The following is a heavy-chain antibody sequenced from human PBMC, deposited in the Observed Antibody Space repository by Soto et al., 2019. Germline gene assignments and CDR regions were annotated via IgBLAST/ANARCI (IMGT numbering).Heavy chain of an antibody. V-gene: IGHV1-69*01. CDR1: GGTFSSYA. Sequence: QVQLVQSGAEVKKPGSSVKVSCKASGGTFSSYAISWVRQAPGQGLEWMGGIIPIFGTANYAQKFQGRGTITADESTSTAYMELGSLRSEDTSVYYWARASELELLLVPYYYWGQGTLVPVSS. J-gene: IGHJ4*02. CDR3: ARASELELLLVPYYY. D-gene: IGHD1-7*01. CDR2: IIPIFGTA.